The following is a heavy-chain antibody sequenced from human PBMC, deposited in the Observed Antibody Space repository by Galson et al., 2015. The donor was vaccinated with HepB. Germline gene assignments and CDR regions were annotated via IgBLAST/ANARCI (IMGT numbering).Heavy chain of an antibody. J-gene: IGHJ4*02. CDR1: GGTFSSYT. D-gene: IGHD6-13*01. Sequence: SVKVSCKASGGTFSSYTISWVRQAPGQGLEWMGIINPSGGSTSYAQKFQGRVTMTRDTSTSTVYMELSSLRSEDTAVYYCARDLIAAAGTDTTPTGFDYWGQGTLVTVSS. CDR2: INPSGGST. V-gene: IGHV1-46*03. CDR3: ARDLIAAAGTDTTPTGFDY.